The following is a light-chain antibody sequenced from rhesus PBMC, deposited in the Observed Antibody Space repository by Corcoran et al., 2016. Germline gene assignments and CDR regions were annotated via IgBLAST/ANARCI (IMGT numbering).Light chain of an antibody. CDR1: QDITND. Sequence: DIQMTQSPSSLSASVGDRVTITCRASQDITNDLAWYQQKPGETPRLLIYEGSTLQSGIPSRFSGIGSWTDFTLTISSLQSEDFTTYYCQHYYSTPWTFGQGTKVEIE. CDR3: QHYYSTPWT. CDR2: EGS. J-gene: IGKJ1*01. V-gene: IGKV1-25*01.